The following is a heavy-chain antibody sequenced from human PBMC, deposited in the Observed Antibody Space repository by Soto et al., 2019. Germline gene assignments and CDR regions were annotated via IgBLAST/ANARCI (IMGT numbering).Heavy chain of an antibody. D-gene: IGHD7-27*01. CDR3: AKNWDWGSLVH. J-gene: IGHJ4*02. V-gene: IGHV4-59*08. CDR1: GDSISTDY. Sequence: QVHLQESGPGLVKPSETLSLTCTVSGDSISTDYWSWIRQSPGKGLEWIGFIYYGGSTNYNPSLESRVPISVDTPKNQCPLKLSSVTAADTAVYYCAKNWDWGSLVHWGQGTLVTVSS. CDR2: IYYGGST.